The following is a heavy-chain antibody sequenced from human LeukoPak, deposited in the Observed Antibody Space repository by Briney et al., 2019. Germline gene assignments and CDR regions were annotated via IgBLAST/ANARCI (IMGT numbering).Heavy chain of an antibody. V-gene: IGHV1-18*01. CDR2: ISAYNGNT. CDR3: AAIRYCSGGSCSEL. D-gene: IGHD2-15*01. CDR1: GYTFTSYG. J-gene: IGHJ4*02. Sequence: GASVKVSCKASGYTFTSYGISWVRQAPGQGLEWMGWISAYNGNTNCAQKLQGRVTMTTDTSTSTAYMELRSLRSDDTAVYYCAAIRYCSGGSCSELWGQGTLVTVSS.